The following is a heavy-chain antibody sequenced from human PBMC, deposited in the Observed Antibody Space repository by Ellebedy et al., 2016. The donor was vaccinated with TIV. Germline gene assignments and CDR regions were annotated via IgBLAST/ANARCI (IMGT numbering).Heavy chain of an antibody. J-gene: IGHJ6*02. D-gene: IGHD5-24*01. Sequence: SETLSLTCTVSGGSISSYYWSWIRQPPGKGLEWIGYIYYSGSTNYNPSLKSRATISVDTSKNQFSLKLSSVTAADTAVYYCARHIRDGYNLGYYYYYYGMDVWGQGTTVTVSS. CDR1: GGSISSYY. CDR3: ARHIRDGYNLGYYYYYYGMDV. V-gene: IGHV4-59*01. CDR2: IYYSGST.